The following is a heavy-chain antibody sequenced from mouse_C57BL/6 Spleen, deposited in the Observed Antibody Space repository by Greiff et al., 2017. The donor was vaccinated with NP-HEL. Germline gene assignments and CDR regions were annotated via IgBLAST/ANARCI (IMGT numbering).Heavy chain of an antibody. Sequence: QVQLQQPGAELVRPGTSVKLSCKASGYTFTSYWMHWVKQRPGQGLEWIGVIDPSDSYTNYNQKFKGQATLTVDTSSSAAYMQLSSLTSEDSAVYYCAREGSYSKFDYGGQGTTLTVSS. V-gene: IGHV1-59*01. J-gene: IGHJ2*01. D-gene: IGHD2-5*01. CDR3: AREGSYSKFDY. CDR1: GYTFTSYW. CDR2: IDPSDSYT.